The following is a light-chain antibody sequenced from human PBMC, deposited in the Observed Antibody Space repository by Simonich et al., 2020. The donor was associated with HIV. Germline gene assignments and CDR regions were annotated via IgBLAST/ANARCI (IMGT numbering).Light chain of an antibody. V-gene: IGKV3-11*01. Sequence: EIVLTQSPAILSLSPGERATLSCRASQSVSSYLAWYQQKPGQAPRLLIYGASTRATGIPARFSGSGSGTDFTLTISSLEPEDFAVYYCQQRSNWPLTFGGGTKVEIK. J-gene: IGKJ4*01. CDR2: GAS. CDR1: QSVSSY. CDR3: QQRSNWPLT.